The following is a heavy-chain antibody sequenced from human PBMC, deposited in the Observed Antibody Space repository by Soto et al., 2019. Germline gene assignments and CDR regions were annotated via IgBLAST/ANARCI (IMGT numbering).Heavy chain of an antibody. Sequence: ASVKVSCKASGYTFTSYGISWVRQAPGQGLEWMGWINPNSGGTNYAQKFQGWVTMTRDTSISTAYMELSRLRSDDTAVYYCARGSLVVPAAMYYFDYWGQGTLVTVSS. V-gene: IGHV1-2*04. CDR2: INPNSGGT. D-gene: IGHD2-2*01. CDR3: ARGSLVVPAAMYYFDY. CDR1: GYTFTSYG. J-gene: IGHJ4*02.